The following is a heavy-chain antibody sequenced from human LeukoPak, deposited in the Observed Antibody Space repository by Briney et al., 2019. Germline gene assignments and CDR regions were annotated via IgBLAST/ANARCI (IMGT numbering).Heavy chain of an antibody. CDR1: GFTCSTYS. J-gene: IGHJ4*02. CDR3: LRGDRRDY. CDR2: IDSSGGYM. Sequence: GGSLRLSCEASGFTCSTYSMNWARQAPGKGLEWVSSIDSSGGYMFYADSVKGRFIISRDNAKDSLYLQMNSLRVEDTAVYYCLRGDRRDYWGQGTLVTVSS. V-gene: IGHV3-21*06.